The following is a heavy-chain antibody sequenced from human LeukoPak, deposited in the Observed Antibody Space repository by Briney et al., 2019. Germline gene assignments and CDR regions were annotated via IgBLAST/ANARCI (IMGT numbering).Heavy chain of an antibody. CDR3: ARVRGWGFDY. D-gene: IGHD6-19*01. V-gene: IGHV4-38-2*02. CDR2: IFHSGST. Sequence: SETLSLTCSVSGYSISSAHYWGWIRQPPGRGLEWIGNIFHSGSTYYNLSLKSRVTISVDKSKNQFSLKLSSVTAADTAVYYCARVRGWGFDYWGQGTLVTVSS. CDR1: GYSISSAHY. J-gene: IGHJ4*02.